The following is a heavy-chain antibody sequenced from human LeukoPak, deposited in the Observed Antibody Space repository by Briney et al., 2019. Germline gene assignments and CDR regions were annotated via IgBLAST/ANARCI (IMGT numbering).Heavy chain of an antibody. Sequence: PGGSLRLSCAASGFTFSNAWMSWVRQASGKGLEWVGRIRSKANSYATAYAASVKGRFTISRDDSKNTAYLQMNSLKTEDTAVYYCTRRVDGYNRYWGQGTLVTVSS. J-gene: IGHJ4*02. D-gene: IGHD5-24*01. V-gene: IGHV3-73*01. CDR1: GFTFSNAW. CDR3: TRRVDGYNRY. CDR2: IRSKANSYAT.